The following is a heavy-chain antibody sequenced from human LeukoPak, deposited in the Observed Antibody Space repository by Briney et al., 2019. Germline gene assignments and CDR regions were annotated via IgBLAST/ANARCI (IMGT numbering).Heavy chain of an antibody. V-gene: IGHV1-2*04. CDR1: GYTFTGYY. D-gene: IGHD4-17*01. CDR2: INPNSGGT. Sequence: GASVKVSCKASGYTFTGYYMHWVRRAPGQGLEWMGWINPNSGGTNYAQKFQGWVTMTRDTSISTAYMELSRLRSDDTAVYYCARDIGHGDYVFVLDYWGQGTLVTVSS. J-gene: IGHJ4*02. CDR3: ARDIGHGDYVFVLDY.